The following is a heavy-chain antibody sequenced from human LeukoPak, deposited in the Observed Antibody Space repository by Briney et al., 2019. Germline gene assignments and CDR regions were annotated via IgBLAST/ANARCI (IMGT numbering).Heavy chain of an antibody. CDR2: ISYDGSNK. V-gene: IGHV3-30*18. D-gene: IGHD6-13*01. CDR1: GFTFSSYG. J-gene: IGHJ3*02. Sequence: EGSLRLSCAASGFTFSSYGMHWVRQAPGKGLEWVAVISYDGSNKYYADSVKGRFTISRDNSKNTLYLQMNSLRAEDTAVYYCAKETSPPSIAAAGNDAFDIWGQGTMVTVSS. CDR3: AKETSPPSIAAAGNDAFDI.